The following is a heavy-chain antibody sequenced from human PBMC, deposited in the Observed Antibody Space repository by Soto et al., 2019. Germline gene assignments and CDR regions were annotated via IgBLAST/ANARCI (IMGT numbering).Heavy chain of an antibody. J-gene: IGHJ4*02. CDR2: IIPIFGTA. CDR1: GGTFSSYA. D-gene: IGHD6-6*01. V-gene: IGHV1-69*13. CDR3: ARDRGGGTSWXSSSSLDY. Sequence: SVKVSCKASGGTFSSYAISWVRQAPGQGLEWMGGIIPIFGTANYAQKFQGRVTITADESTSTAYMELSSLRAEDTAVYYCARDRGGGTSWXSSSSLDYWGQGTLGTVS.